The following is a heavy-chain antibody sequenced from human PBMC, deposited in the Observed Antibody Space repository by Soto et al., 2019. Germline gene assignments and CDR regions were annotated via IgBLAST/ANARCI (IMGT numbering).Heavy chain of an antibody. CDR3: LRSHGGY. CDR2: IYYSGST. V-gene: IGHV4-59*03. Sequence: WETLSLTCTVSGGSISSYYWSWIRQPPGKGLEWIGYIYYSGSTNYSPSLKSRVTMSVDTSKNQFSLKLNSVTAADTAVYYCLRSHGGYWGQGIQVTVSS. J-gene: IGHJ4*02. CDR1: GGSISSYY.